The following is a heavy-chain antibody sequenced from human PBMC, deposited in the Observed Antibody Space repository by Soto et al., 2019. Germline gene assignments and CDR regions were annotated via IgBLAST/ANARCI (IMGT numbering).Heavy chain of an antibody. CDR3: ASPPMLKAGLGAFDI. J-gene: IGHJ3*02. D-gene: IGHD3-16*01. CDR1: GYSFTSYW. CDR2: IDPSDSYT. Sequence: PGESLKISCKGSGYSFTSYWISWVRQMPGKGLEWMGRIDPSDSYTNYSPSFQGHVTISADKSISTAYLQWSSLKASDTAMYYCASPPMLKAGLGAFDIWGQGTMDTVSS. V-gene: IGHV5-10-1*01.